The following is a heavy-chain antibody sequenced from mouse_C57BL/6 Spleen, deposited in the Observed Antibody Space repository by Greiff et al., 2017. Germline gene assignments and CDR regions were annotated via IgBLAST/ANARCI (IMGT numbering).Heavy chain of an antibody. D-gene: IGHD4-1*01. Sequence: EVQLQESGPGLVKPSQSLSLTCSVTGYSITSGYYWNWIRQFPGNKLEWMGYISYDGSNNYNPSLKNRISITRDTSKNQFFLKLNSVTTEDTATYYCARDLTGGYFDYWGQGTTLTVSS. CDR1: GYSITSGYY. CDR3: ARDLTGGYFDY. CDR2: ISYDGSN. J-gene: IGHJ2*01. V-gene: IGHV3-6*01.